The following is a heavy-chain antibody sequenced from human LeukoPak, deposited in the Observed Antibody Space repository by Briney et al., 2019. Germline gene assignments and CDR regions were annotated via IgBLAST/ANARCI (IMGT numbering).Heavy chain of an antibody. D-gene: IGHD6-13*01. CDR1: GGSISSYY. CDR2: IYYSGST. CDR3: ARTHSSSWGYYYYYGMDV. J-gene: IGHJ6*02. V-gene: IGHV4-59*08. Sequence: PSETLSLTCTVSGGSISSYYWSWIRQPPGKGLEWIGNIYYSGSTNYNPSLKSRVTISVDTSKNQFSLKLSSVTAADTAEYYCARTHSSSWGYYYYYGMDVWGQGTTVTVSS.